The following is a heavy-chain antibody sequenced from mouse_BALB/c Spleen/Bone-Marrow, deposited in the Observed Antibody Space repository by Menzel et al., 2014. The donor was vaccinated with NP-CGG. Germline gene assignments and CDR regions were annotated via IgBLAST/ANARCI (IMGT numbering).Heavy chain of an antibody. Sequence: QVQLQQSGPQLVRPGASMKISCKASGYSFTTYWMHWVKQRPGQGLEWIGMIDPSDTDTRLNERFKDKATLTVDKSSSTAYMQLSGPTPKNSAGYDCARRPNWDGPAGFVYWGQGTLVTVSA. J-gene: IGHJ3*01. D-gene: IGHD4-1*01. V-gene: IGHV1S126*01. CDR1: GYSFTTYW. CDR3: ARRPNWDGPAGFVY. CDR2: IDPSDTDT.